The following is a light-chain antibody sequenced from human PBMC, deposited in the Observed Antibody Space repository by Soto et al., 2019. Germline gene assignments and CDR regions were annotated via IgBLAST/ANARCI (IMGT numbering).Light chain of an antibody. Sequence: QSVLTQPPSASGTPGQTIAISCSGGSSNIGSHTVNWYQQLPGTAPRLLIYSNTHRPSGVPVRFSGSKSGTSASLAISGLQSEYECDYYCAAWDDSLNGVVFGGGTKLTVL. CDR1: SSNIGSHT. J-gene: IGLJ2*01. CDR2: SNT. CDR3: AAWDDSLNGVV. V-gene: IGLV1-44*01.